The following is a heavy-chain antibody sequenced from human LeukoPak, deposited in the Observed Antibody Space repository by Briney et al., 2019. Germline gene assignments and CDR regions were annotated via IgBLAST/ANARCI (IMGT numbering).Heavy chain of an antibody. J-gene: IGHJ4*02. V-gene: IGHV4-34*01. CDR3: ARRRTSHFDWSNRLLDY. CDR1: GGSISGYY. D-gene: IGHD3-9*01. Sequence: SETLSLTCAVYGGSISGYYWSWIRQPPGKGLEWMGEINHSGSTNYNPSLKSRVTISVDTSKNQFTLKLSSVTAADTAVYYRARRRTSHFDWSNRLLDYWGERPVDTVSS. CDR2: INHSGST.